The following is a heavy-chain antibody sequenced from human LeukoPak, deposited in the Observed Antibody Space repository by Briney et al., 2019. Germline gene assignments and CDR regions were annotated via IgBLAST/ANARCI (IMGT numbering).Heavy chain of an antibody. CDR3: ARERGHDAFDI. Sequence: GASVKVSCKASGGTFSSYAISRVRQAPGQGLEWMGGIIPIFGTANYAQKFQGRVTITADESTSTAYMELSSLRSEDTAVYYCARERGHDAFDIWGQGTMVTVSS. J-gene: IGHJ3*02. CDR2: IIPIFGTA. CDR1: GGTFSSYA. V-gene: IGHV1-69*13.